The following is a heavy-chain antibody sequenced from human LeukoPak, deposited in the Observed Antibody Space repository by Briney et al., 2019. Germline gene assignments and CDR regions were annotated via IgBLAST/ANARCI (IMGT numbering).Heavy chain of an antibody. Sequence: SETLSLTCTVSGGSISSYYWSWIRQPPGKGLEWIGYIYYSGSTNYNPSLKSRVTISVDTSKNQFSLKLSFVTAADTAVYYCARDRYYYDSSGYSTIGSFDIWGQGTMVTVSS. CDR2: IYYSGST. CDR1: GGSISSYY. J-gene: IGHJ3*02. V-gene: IGHV4-59*01. D-gene: IGHD3-22*01. CDR3: ARDRYYYDSSGYSTIGSFDI.